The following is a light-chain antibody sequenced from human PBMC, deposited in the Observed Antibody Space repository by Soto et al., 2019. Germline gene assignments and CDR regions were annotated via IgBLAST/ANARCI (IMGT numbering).Light chain of an antibody. CDR2: DAS. J-gene: IGKJ1*01. V-gene: IGKV1-5*01. CDR1: QTISSW. CDR3: QQYNSYSGM. Sequence: DIHVTQSPSTLSASVADRVTITCRASQTISSWLAWYQQKPGRAPKLLIFDASSLESGVPSRFSGNGSGTEFTLTISGLQPDDFASYYCQQYNSYSGMFGQGTKVDIK.